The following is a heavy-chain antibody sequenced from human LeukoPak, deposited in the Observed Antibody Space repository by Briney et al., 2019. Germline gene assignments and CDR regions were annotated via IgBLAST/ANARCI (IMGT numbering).Heavy chain of an antibody. D-gene: IGHD1-26*01. J-gene: IGHJ4*02. CDR3: VRRAPGATEDS. Sequence: KSSETLSLTCTVSGVSISSYISYWGWVRQPPGKGLEWIGSIYSSGSTYYNPSLKSRVTISADTSKNQFSLKLSSVTAADTAVYYCVRRAPGATEDSWGQGALVTVSS. CDR2: IYSSGST. V-gene: IGHV4-39*07. CDR1: GVSISSYISY.